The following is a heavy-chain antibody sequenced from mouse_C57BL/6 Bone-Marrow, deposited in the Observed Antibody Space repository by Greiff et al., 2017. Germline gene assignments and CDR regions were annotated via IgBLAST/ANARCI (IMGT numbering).Heavy chain of an antibody. CDR1: GYTFTSYW. CDR3: ARDTTVVAHWYFDV. CDR2: IHPNSGST. D-gene: IGHD1-1*01. J-gene: IGHJ1*03. Sequence: QVQLQQPGAELVKPGASVKLSCKASGYTFTSYWMHWVKQRPGQGLEWIGMIHPNSGSTNYNEKFKSKATLTVDKSSSPAYMQLSSLTSEDSAVYYCARDTTVVAHWYFDVWGTGTTVTVSS. V-gene: IGHV1-64*01.